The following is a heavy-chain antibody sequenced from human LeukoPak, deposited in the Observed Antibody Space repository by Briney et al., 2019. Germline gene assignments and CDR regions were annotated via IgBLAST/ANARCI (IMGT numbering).Heavy chain of an antibody. Sequence: ASVKVSCKASGYTFTGYYMHWVRQAPGQGLEWMGWINPNSGGTNYAQKFQGRVTMTGDTSISTAYMELSRLRSDDTAVYYCARVGYSSSWPQVGWFDPWGQGTLVTVSS. J-gene: IGHJ5*02. CDR3: ARVGYSSSWPQVGWFDP. CDR1: GYTFTGYY. D-gene: IGHD6-13*01. CDR2: INPNSGGT. V-gene: IGHV1-2*02.